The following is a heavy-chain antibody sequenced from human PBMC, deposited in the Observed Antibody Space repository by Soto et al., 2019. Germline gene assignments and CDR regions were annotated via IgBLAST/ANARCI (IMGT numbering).Heavy chain of an antibody. CDR1: GFTFSSYG. CDR3: XXXXXTAGICYTNYYYYMDV. CDR2: ITATGGNT. D-gene: IGHD2-8*02. J-gene: IGHJ6*03. Sequence: EAQLLESGGGLVQPGGSLRLSCAASGFTFSSYGMNWVRQAPGKGLEWVSSITATGGNTYYADSVKGRFTISRDNSKDTLSXXXXXXXXXXXXXXXXXXXXXTAGICYTNYYYYMDVWGKGTTVTVSS. V-gene: IGHV3-23*01.